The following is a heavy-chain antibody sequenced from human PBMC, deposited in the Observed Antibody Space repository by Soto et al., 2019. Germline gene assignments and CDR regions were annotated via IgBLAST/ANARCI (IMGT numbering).Heavy chain of an antibody. CDR1: GYSFTNYW. Sequence: PGESLKISCKGSGYSFTNYWIGWVRQMTGKGLEWMGIIYPGDSDTRYSPSFQGQVTISADKSISTAYLQWSSLKASDTAMYYCASLSSIAARYYYGMDVWGQGTTVTVSS. CDR3: ASLSSIAARYYYGMDV. CDR2: IYPGDSDT. D-gene: IGHD6-6*01. V-gene: IGHV5-51*01. J-gene: IGHJ6*02.